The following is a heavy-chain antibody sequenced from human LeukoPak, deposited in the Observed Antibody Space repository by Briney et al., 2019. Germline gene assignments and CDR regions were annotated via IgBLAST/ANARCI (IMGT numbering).Heavy chain of an antibody. CDR2: ISRSATTI. Sequence: GGSLRLSCAASGFTFSSYEMNWVRQAPGKGLEWVSSISRSATTIYYADSVKGRFTISRDNAKNSLYLQMNSLRAEDTAVYYCAYQTRGWDAFDIWGQGTMVTVSS. J-gene: IGHJ3*02. V-gene: IGHV3-48*03. CDR3: AYQTRGWDAFDI. D-gene: IGHD5-12*01. CDR1: GFTFSSYE.